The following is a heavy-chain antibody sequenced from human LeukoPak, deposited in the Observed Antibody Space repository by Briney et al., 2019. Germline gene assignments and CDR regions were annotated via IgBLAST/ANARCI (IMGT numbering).Heavy chain of an antibody. V-gene: IGHV3-53*01. Sequence: GGSLRLPCAASGFAVSCNYLTWVRQVPGKGLKWVSVIYGGGTTYYPDSVKGRFTISRDNSKNTVFLQMNSLRAEDTAVYYCARKMNIGVAGTPFTDAYDIWGQGTLVTVSS. D-gene: IGHD6-19*01. CDR3: ARKMNIGVAGTPFTDAYDI. CDR2: IYGGGTT. J-gene: IGHJ3*02. CDR1: GFAVSCNY.